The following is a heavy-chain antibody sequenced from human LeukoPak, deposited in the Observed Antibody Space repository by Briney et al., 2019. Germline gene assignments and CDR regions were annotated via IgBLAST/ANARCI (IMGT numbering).Heavy chain of an antibody. D-gene: IGHD3-16*01. J-gene: IGHJ6*02. Sequence: TTGGSLRLSCAASGFTFSNAWMSWVRQAPGKGMEWVGRIQSRTDGGTTDYAAPVKGRFTISRDDSKNTLYLQMSSLNTKDTAVYYCNRALSYYGMDVWGQGTAVTVSS. V-gene: IGHV3-15*01. CDR1: GFTFSNAW. CDR2: IQSRTDGGTT. CDR3: NRALSYYGMDV.